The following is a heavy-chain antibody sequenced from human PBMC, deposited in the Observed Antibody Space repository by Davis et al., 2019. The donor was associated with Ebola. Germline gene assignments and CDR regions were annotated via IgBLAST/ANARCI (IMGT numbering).Heavy chain of an antibody. CDR3: ARDSRPWKYAMDV. J-gene: IGHJ6*02. D-gene: IGHD6-13*01. CDR2: IYYSGST. V-gene: IGHV4-28*03. Sequence: WIGYIYYSGSTNYNPSLKSRVTISVDTSKNQFSLKLSSVTAADTAVYYCARDSRPWKYAMDVWGQGTTVIVSS.